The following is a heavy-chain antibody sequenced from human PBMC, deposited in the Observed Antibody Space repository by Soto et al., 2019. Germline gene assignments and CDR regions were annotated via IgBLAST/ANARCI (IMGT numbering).Heavy chain of an antibody. V-gene: IGHV3-23*01. CDR2: ISGAGSNT. CDR1: GFTFSNYA. CDR3: AKAAARPSYYYYYMDV. D-gene: IGHD6-6*01. J-gene: IGHJ6*03. Sequence: PGGSLRLSCAASGFTFSNYAMSWVRQAPGKGLDWVSTISGAGSNTYYADSVKGRFSISRDNSKNTLYLQMNSLRAEDTAVYYCAKAAARPSYYYYYMDVWGKGTTVTVSS.